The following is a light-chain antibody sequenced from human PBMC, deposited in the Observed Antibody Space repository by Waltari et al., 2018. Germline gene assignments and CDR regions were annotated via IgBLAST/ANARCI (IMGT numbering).Light chain of an antibody. CDR3: QQYDISPLT. V-gene: IGKV3-20*01. J-gene: IGKJ4*01. CDR1: QTIRTTY. CDR2: GTF. Sequence: EIVLTQSPGTLSLSPGEGATLSCRTSQTIRTTYLAWYQQKPGQAPTLLIYGTFSRATGIPARFTGSGSGTDFSLTISSLEPEDFATYYCQQYDISPLTVGGGTKVEIK.